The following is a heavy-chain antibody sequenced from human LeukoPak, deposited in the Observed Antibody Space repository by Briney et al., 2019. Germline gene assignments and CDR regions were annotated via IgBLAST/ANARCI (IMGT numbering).Heavy chain of an antibody. V-gene: IGHV3-30*07. J-gene: IGHJ6*02. D-gene: IGHD2-15*01. CDR3: ARDATSLKCSGGSCYPFYYYYYGMDV. Sequence: DSVKGRFTISRDNSKNTLYLQMDSLRAEDTAVYYCARDATSLKCSGGSCYPFYYYYYGMDVWGQGTTVTVSS.